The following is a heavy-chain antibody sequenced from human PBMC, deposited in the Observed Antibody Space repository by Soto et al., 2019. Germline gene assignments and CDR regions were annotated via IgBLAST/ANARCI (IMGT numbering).Heavy chain of an antibody. V-gene: IGHV3-74*01. Sequence: EVQLVESGGDLVQPGGSLRLSCAASGFTFSDYRMHWVRQAPGKGLVWVSTISTDGSSTYYADSVKGRFTISRDNAKTTLNLQMNSLRAEDTAIYYCTRADSTTWYQFPFWGQGPLVTVSS. CDR3: TRADSTTWYQFPF. CDR1: GFTFSDYR. CDR2: ISTDGSST. J-gene: IGHJ4*02. D-gene: IGHD2-2*01.